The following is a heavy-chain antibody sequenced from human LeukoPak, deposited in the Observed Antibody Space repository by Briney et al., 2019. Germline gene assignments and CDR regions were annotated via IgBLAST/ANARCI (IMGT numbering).Heavy chain of an antibody. J-gene: IGHJ4*02. V-gene: IGHV3-33*01. CDR2: IWYDGSNK. Sequence: GGSLRLSCAASGFTFSSYGMHWVRQAPGKGLEWVAVIWYDGSNKYYADSVKGRFTISRDNSKNTLYLQMNSLRAEDTAVYYCARVEGATTSFDYWGQGTLVTVSS. CDR1: GFTFSSYG. D-gene: IGHD1-26*01. CDR3: ARVEGATTSFDY.